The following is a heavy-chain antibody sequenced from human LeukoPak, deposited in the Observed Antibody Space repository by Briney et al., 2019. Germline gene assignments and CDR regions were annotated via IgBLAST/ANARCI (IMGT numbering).Heavy chain of an antibody. CDR3: ASRKVWSFDY. J-gene: IGHJ4*02. CDR1: GFTFSSYI. Sequence: GGSLILSCAGSGFTFSSYIMNWVRQAPGKGLDWVSSISTSSSYIYYAVSVKGRVTISRDNAKNSLYLPMNSLRAEDTAVYYCASRKVWSFDYWGQETLVTASS. CDR2: ISTSSSYI. V-gene: IGHV3-21*01. D-gene: IGHD3-3*01.